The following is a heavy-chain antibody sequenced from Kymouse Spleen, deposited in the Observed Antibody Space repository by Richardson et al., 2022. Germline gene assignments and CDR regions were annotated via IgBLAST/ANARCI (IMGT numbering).Heavy chain of an antibody. V-gene: IGHV4-59*01. CDR2: IYYSGST. J-gene: IGHJ3*02. CDR3: ASYNWNYGEDAFDI. CDR1: GGSISSYY. Sequence: QVQLQESGPGLVKPSETLSLTCTVSGGSISSYYWSWIRQPPGKGLEWIGYIYYSGSTNYNPSLKSRVTISVDTSKNQFSLKLSSVTAADTAVYYCASYNWNYGEDAFDIWGQGTMVTVSS. D-gene: IGHD1-7*01.